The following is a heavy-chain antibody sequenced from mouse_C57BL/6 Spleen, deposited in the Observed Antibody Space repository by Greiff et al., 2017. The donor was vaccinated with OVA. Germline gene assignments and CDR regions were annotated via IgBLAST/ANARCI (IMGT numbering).Heavy chain of an antibody. J-gene: IGHJ3*01. Sequence: QVQLQQPGAELVKPGASVKMSCKASGYTFTSYWITWVKQRPGQGLEWIGDIYPGSGSTNYNEKLQSKATLTVDTSSSPAYMQLSSLTSEDSAVYYCARGGDGYPAGFAYWGQGTLVTVSA. CDR1: GYTFTSYW. CDR2: IYPGSGST. CDR3: ARGGDGYPAGFAY. D-gene: IGHD2-3*01. V-gene: IGHV1-55*01.